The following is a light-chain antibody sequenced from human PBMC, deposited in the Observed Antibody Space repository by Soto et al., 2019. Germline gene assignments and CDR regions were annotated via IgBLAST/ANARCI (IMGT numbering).Light chain of an antibody. Sequence: QSVLTQAPSASGTPGQRDTISCSGSSSNIGSNTVTWYQQVPGTAPKLLIYSNDQRPSGVPDRFSGSKSGTSASLAIAGLQSEDEADYYCAAWDDSLNGWVFGGSTQLTVL. CDR3: AAWDDSLNGWV. CDR1: SSNIGSNT. J-gene: IGLJ7*01. CDR2: SND. V-gene: IGLV1-44*01.